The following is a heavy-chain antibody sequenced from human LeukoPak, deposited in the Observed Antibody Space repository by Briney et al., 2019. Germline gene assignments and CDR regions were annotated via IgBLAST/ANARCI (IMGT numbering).Heavy chain of an antibody. CDR2: ISYDGSNK. V-gene: IGHV3-30-3*01. CDR1: GYTLTELS. Sequence: SCKVSGYTLTELSMHWVRQAPGKGLEWVAVISYDGSNKYYADSVKGRFTISRDNSKNTLYLQMNSLRAEDTAVYYCARGYSSGWYEAGYGYWGQGTLVTVSS. D-gene: IGHD6-19*01. J-gene: IGHJ4*02. CDR3: ARGYSSGWYEAGYGY.